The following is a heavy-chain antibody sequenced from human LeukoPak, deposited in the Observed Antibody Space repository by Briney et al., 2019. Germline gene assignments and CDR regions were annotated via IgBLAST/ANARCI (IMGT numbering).Heavy chain of an antibody. CDR1: GFTVSSNY. CDR2: IYSGGST. Sequence: GGSLRLSCAASGFTVSSNYMSWVRQAPGKGLEWVSVIYSGGSTYYADSVKGRFTISRHNSKNTLYLQMNSLRAGDTAVYYCARVSSSGWYNWFDPWGQGTLVTVSS. J-gene: IGHJ5*02. D-gene: IGHD6-19*01. V-gene: IGHV3-53*04. CDR3: ARVSSSGWYNWFDP.